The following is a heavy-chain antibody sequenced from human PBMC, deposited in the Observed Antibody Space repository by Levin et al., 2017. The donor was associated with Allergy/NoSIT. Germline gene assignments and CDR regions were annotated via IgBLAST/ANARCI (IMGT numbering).Heavy chain of an antibody. J-gene: IGHJ6*02. CDR1: GFIFRSYS. V-gene: IGHV3-21*01. CDR2: ISSSSTYI. D-gene: IGHD3-16*01. CDR3: ARETYVFGMDV. Sequence: LSLTCAASGFIFRSYSINWVRQAPGKGLEWVSSISSSSTYIYYADSVKGRFTISRDNAKNSLYLQMNSLRAEDTAVYYCARETYVFGMDVWGQGTTVTVSS.